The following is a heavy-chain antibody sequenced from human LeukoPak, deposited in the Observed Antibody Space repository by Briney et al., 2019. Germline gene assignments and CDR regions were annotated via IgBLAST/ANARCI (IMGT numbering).Heavy chain of an antibody. CDR2: INHSGST. Sequence: RTSETLSLTCAVYGGSFSGYYWSWIRQPPGKGLEWIGEINHSGSTNYNPSLKSRITMSVDTSKNQFSLKLTSVTAADTAVHYCARHNGFDRGYYYYMDVWGKGTTVTISS. CDR1: GGSFSGYY. D-gene: IGHD3-9*01. J-gene: IGHJ6*03. CDR3: ARHNGFDRGYYYYMDV. V-gene: IGHV4-34*10.